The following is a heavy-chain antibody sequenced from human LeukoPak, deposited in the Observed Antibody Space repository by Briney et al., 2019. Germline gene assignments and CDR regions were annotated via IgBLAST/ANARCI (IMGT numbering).Heavy chain of an antibody. CDR2: TYYRSKWYN. V-gene: IGHV6-1*01. D-gene: IGHD6-19*01. Sequence: SQTLSLTCAISGDSVSSNSAAWNWIRQSPSRGLEWLGRTYYRSKWYNDYAVSVKSRITINPDTSKNQFPLQLNSVTPEDTAVYYCARSPGIAVAGIGSSSGINWFDPWGQGTLVTVSS. CDR1: GDSVSSNSAA. J-gene: IGHJ5*02. CDR3: ARSPGIAVAGIGSSSGINWFDP.